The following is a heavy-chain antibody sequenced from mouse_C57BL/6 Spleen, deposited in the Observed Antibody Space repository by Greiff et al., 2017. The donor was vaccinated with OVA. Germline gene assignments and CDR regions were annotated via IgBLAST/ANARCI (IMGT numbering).Heavy chain of an antibody. D-gene: IGHD2-10*02. V-gene: IGHV1-82*01. Sequence: QVQLKESGPELVKPGASVKISCKASGYAFSSSWMNWVKQRPGKGLEWIGRIYPGDGDTNYNGKFKGKATLTADKSSSTAYMQLSSLTSEDSAVYFCAREGLVGAMDYWGQGTSVTVSS. CDR2: IYPGDGDT. CDR1: GYAFSSSW. CDR3: AREGLVGAMDY. J-gene: IGHJ4*01.